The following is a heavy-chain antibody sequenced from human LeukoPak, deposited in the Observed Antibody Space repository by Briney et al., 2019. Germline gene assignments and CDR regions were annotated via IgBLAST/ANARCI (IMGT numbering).Heavy chain of an antibody. Sequence: PSETLSLTCAYSGSFSGYYWSWIRQSPGQGLEWIGEINHSGSTNYNPSLKSRVTISVDTSKNQFSLKLSSVTAADTAVYYCARTGGYSYGRYYYYYYMDVWGKGTTVTVSS. D-gene: IGHD5-18*01. CDR3: ARTGGYSYGRYYYYYYMDV. CDR1: SGSFSGYY. CDR2: INHSGST. V-gene: IGHV4-34*01. J-gene: IGHJ6*03.